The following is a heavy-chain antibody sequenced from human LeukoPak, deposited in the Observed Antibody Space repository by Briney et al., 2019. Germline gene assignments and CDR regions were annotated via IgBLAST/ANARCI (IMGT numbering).Heavy chain of an antibody. V-gene: IGHV4-30-4*01. J-gene: IGHJ4*02. CDR2: IYYSGGT. D-gene: IGHD3-10*01. CDR1: GGSISSGDYY. Sequence: SETLSLTCTVSGGSISSGDYYWSWIRQPPGTGLEWIGYIYYSGGTYYNPSLKSRVTISVDTSKNQFSLKLSSVTAADTAVYYCASYYDYYGSGSYYNDGYYFDYWGQGTLVTVSS. CDR3: ASYYDYYGSGSYYNDGYYFDY.